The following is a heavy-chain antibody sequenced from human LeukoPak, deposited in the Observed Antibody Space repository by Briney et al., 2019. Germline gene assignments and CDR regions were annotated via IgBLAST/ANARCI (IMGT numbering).Heavy chain of an antibody. J-gene: IGHJ4*02. V-gene: IGHV3-7*04. D-gene: IGHD3-3*01. CDR2: IKQDGSDK. Sequence: PGGSLRLSCAASGFTFSSNWMNWVRQAPGKGLEWVANIKQDGSDKNYVESVKGRFTISRDNAKNSLYLQMDSLRAEDTAVYYCARDFGWGQGTRVTVSS. CDR1: GFTFSSNW. CDR3: ARDFG.